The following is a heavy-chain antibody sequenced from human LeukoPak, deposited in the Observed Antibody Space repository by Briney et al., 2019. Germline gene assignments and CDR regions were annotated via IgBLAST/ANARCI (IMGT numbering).Heavy chain of an antibody. CDR2: IYYSGST. J-gene: IGHJ4*02. D-gene: IGHD5-12*01. CDR3: ARRHIVATNGGFDY. Sequence: SETLSLTCTVSGGSISSNNYYWGWIRQPPGKGLEWIGSIYYSGSTYYNPSLKSRVTISVDTSKNQFSLKLSSVTAADTAVYYCARRHIVATNGGFDYWGQGTLVTVSS. CDR1: GGSISSNNYY. V-gene: IGHV4-39*01.